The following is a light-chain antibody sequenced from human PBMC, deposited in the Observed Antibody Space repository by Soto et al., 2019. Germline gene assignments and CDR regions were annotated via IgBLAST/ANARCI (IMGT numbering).Light chain of an antibody. V-gene: IGLV2-14*01. CDR3: SSYRSSSTGYV. CDR2: DVS. J-gene: IGLJ1*01. CDR1: SSDVGGYNY. Sequence: QSVLTQPASVSGSPGQSITISCTGTSSDVGGYNYVSWYQQHPGEAPKLLIYDVSNRPSGVSNRFSGSKSGNTASRTISGLQAEDEADYYCSSYRSSSTGYVFGTGTKVTVL.